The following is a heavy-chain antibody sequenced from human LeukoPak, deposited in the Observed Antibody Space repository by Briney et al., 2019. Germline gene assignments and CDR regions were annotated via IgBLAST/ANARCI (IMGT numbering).Heavy chain of an antibody. CDR2: IYTSGNT. J-gene: IGHJ2*01. CDR3: ARVYGAAPRYFDL. V-gene: IGHV4-4*07. CDR1: GGSISSYY. D-gene: IGHD2-8*01. Sequence: SGTLSLTCTVSGGSISSYYWNWIRQPAGKGLEWIGRIYTSGNTNYNPSLKSRVTMSVDTSKNQFSLRLSSVTAADTAVYYCARVYGAAPRYFDLWGRGTLVTVSS.